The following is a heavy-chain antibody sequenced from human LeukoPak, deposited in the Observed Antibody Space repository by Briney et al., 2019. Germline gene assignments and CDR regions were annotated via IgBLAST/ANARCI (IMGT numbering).Heavy chain of an antibody. J-gene: IGHJ4*02. V-gene: IGHV3-23*01. CDR1: GFTFSSYA. Sequence: GGSLRLSCAASGFTFSSYAMSWVRQAPGKGLEWVSAISGSGGSTYYADSVKGRFTISRDNSKNTLYLQMNSLRAEDTAVYYCAKEAVYCSGGSCYLHYFDYWGQGTLVTVSS. CDR3: AKEAVYCSGGSCYLHYFDY. CDR2: ISGSGGST. D-gene: IGHD2-15*01.